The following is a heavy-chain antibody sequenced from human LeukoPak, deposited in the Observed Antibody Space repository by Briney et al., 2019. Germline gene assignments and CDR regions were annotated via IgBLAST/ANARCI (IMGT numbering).Heavy chain of an antibody. CDR1: GGSVSDYY. CDR3: ARQGYMDV. CDR2: IYHTGST. Sequence: SETLSLTCTISGGSVSDYYWSWIRQSPGKGLEWIGYIYHTGSTSYSPSLKSRVTISVDTSKNQFSLKLSSVTAADTAVYYCARQGYMDVWGKGTTVTISS. J-gene: IGHJ6*03. V-gene: IGHV4-59*08.